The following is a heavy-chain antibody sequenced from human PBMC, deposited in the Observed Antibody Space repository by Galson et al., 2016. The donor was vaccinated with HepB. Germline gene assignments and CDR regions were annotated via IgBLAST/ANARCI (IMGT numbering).Heavy chain of an antibody. CDR1: GFTFRSYG. Sequence: SLRLSCAASGFTFRSYGMHWVRQAPGKGLEWVAVIWNNGSNKYYVDSVKGRFTISRDNSKNTLYLQMDSLRAEDTAVYYCATGSSAWYDDYWGQGTLVTVSS. V-gene: IGHV3-33*01. CDR3: ATGSSAWYDDY. D-gene: IGHD6-19*01. CDR2: IWNNGSNK. J-gene: IGHJ4*02.